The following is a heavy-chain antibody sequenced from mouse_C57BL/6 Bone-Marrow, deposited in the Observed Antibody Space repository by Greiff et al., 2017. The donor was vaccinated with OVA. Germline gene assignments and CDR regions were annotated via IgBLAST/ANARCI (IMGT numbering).Heavy chain of an antibody. J-gene: IGHJ2*01. D-gene: IGHD2-3*01. CDR3: ARNGWLDY. CDR1: GYTFTSYW. Sequence: QVQLKQPGAELVMPGASVKLSCKASGYTFTSYWMHWVKQRPGQGLEWIGEIAPSDSYTNYNQKFKGKSTLTVDKASSTAYMQLSSLTSEDSAVYYCARNGWLDYWGQGTTLTVSS. V-gene: IGHV1-69*01. CDR2: IAPSDSYT.